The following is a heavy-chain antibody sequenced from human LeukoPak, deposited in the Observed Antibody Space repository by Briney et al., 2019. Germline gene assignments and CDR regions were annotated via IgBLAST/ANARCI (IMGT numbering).Heavy chain of an antibody. J-gene: IGHJ4*02. D-gene: IGHD5-12*01. V-gene: IGHV3-7*01. CDR2: IKPDGSDK. Sequence: GGSLRLPCAASGFTFSNHWMSWVRQAPGKGLEWVASIKPDGSDKYYVDSVKGRFTISRDNAKNSLSLQMNSLRAEDTAVYYCARILATFTTWDYWGQGTLVTVSS. CDR1: GFTFSNHW. CDR3: ARILATFTTWDY.